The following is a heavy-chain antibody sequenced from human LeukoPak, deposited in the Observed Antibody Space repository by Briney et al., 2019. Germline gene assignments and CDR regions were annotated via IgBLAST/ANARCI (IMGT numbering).Heavy chain of an antibody. CDR3: AELGITIIGGV. Sequence: GGSLRLSCAASGFIFNNYAMHWVRQAPGKGLEWVAVISNDGTKKNYADSVKGRCIISRDNSKNMLYLEMNSLRAEDTAVYYCAELGITIIGGVWGKGTTVTISS. J-gene: IGHJ6*04. D-gene: IGHD3-10*02. V-gene: IGHV3-30*04. CDR1: GFIFNNYA. CDR2: ISNDGTKK.